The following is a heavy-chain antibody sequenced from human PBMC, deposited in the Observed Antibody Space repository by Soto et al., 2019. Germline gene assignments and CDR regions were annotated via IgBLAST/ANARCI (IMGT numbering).Heavy chain of an antibody. J-gene: IGHJ4*02. V-gene: IGHV4-39*01. CDR1: GGSISSSSYY. CDR3: ARLRRDGYNWDY. Sequence: QLQLQESSPGLVKPSETLSLTCTVSGGSISSSSYYWGWIRQPPGKGLEWIGSIYYSGSTYYNPSLKSRVTISVDTSKNQFSLKLSSVTAADTAVYYCARLRRDGYNWDYWGQGTLVTVSS. D-gene: IGHD5-12*01. CDR2: IYYSGST.